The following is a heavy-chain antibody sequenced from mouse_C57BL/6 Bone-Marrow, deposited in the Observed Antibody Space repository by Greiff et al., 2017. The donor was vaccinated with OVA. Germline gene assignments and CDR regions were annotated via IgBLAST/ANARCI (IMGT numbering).Heavy chain of an antibody. CDR3: ARRWLTFAWFAY. CDR1: GYTFTSYW. D-gene: IGHD2-3*01. V-gene: IGHV1-64*01. J-gene: IGHJ3*01. Sequence: QVQLKQPGAELVKPGASVKLSCKASGYTFTSYWMHWVKQRPGQGLEWIGMIHPNSGSTNYNEKFKSKATLTVDKSSSTAYMQLSSLTSEDSAVYYCARRWLTFAWFAYWGQGTLVTVSA. CDR2: IHPNSGST.